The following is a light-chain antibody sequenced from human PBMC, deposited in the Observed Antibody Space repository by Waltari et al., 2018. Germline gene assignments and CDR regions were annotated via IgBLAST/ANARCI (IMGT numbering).Light chain of an antibody. Sequence: EIVLTQSPGTLSLSPGERATLSCRASQSVSSSYLAGYQQKPGQAPRPLIYGASSRATGIPDRFSGSGSGTDFTLTISRLEPEDFAVYYCQQYGSSPQYTFGQGTKLEIK. J-gene: IGKJ2*01. V-gene: IGKV3-20*01. CDR3: QQYGSSPQYT. CDR2: GAS. CDR1: QSVSSSY.